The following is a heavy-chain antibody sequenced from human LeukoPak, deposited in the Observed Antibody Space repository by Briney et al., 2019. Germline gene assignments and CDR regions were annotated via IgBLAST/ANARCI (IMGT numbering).Heavy chain of an antibody. V-gene: IGHV1-69*06. CDR2: A. D-gene: IGHD2-15*01. Sequence: ANYAQKFQGRVTITADKSTSTAYMELSSLRSEDTAVYYCAKYGFSYCSGSECIPHWGQGTLVTVSS. CDR3: AKYGFSYCSGSECIPH. J-gene: IGHJ4*02.